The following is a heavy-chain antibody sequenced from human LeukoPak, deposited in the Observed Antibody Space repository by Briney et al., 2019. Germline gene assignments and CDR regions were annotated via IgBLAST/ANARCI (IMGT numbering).Heavy chain of an antibody. Sequence: PSETLSLTCTVSGYSISSGYYWSWIRQPAEKGLEWIGRIYTSGSTNYNPSLKSRVTMSVDTSKNQFSLKLSSVTAADTAVYYCARLSNSGYDWGYMDVWGRGTTVTISS. CDR3: ARLSNSGYDWGYMDV. J-gene: IGHJ6*03. CDR1: GYSISSGYY. D-gene: IGHD5-12*01. V-gene: IGHV4-61*02. CDR2: IYTSGST.